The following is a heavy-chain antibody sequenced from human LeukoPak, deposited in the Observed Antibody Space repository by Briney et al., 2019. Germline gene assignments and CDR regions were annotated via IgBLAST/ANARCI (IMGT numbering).Heavy chain of an antibody. D-gene: IGHD2-2*01. V-gene: IGHV4-59*01. CDR1: GGSISNYY. J-gene: IGHJ4*02. CDR2: IYYSGST. CDR3: ARTRYCISTSCYFDY. Sequence: PSETLSLTCTVSGGSISNYYWRWIRQPAGKGLEWIGYIYYSGSTKYNPSLKSRVTISVDTSKNQFSLELSSVTAADTAVYYCARTRYCISTSCYFDYWGQGTLVTASS.